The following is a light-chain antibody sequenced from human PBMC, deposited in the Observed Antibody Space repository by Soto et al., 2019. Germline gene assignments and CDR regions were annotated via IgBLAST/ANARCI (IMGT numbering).Light chain of an antibody. J-gene: IGKJ1*01. CDR2: AAS. V-gene: IGKV1-8*01. CDR1: QDISNY. CDR3: QLYYSYPWT. Sequence: AIRMTQSPSSLSASTGDRVTITCRASQDISNYLVWYQQKPGKAPKVLIHAASTLQGGVSSRFSGSGSGTYFTLTINRLQSEDFATYYCQLYYSYPWTFGQGTKVEV.